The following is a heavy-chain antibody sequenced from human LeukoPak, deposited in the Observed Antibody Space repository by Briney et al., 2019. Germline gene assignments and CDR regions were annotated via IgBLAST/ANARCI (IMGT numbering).Heavy chain of an antibody. J-gene: IGHJ4*02. V-gene: IGHV1-2*02. CDR3: AREYSASEH. CDR1: GYTFVGYY. Sequence: ASVKVSCKASGYTFVGYYLHWVRQAPGQGLEWMAWIDPYTGNTHYAQKLQGRITVTRDTPVSTTYMELSWLTSDDTARYYCAREYSASEHWGQGTLVTVSS. CDR2: IDPYTGNT. D-gene: IGHD5-12*01.